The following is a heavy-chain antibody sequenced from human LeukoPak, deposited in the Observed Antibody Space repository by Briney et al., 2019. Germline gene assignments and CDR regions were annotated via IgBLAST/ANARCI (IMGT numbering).Heavy chain of an antibody. CDR2: IIPILGIA. Sequence: WASVKVSCKASGGTFSSYAISWVRQAPGQGLEWMGRIIPILGIANYAQKFQGRVTITADKSTSTAYMELSSLRSEDTAVYYCARSRSSGYSILGYWGQGTLVTVSS. D-gene: IGHD3-22*01. V-gene: IGHV1-69*04. J-gene: IGHJ4*02. CDR3: ARSRSSGYSILGY. CDR1: GGTFSSYA.